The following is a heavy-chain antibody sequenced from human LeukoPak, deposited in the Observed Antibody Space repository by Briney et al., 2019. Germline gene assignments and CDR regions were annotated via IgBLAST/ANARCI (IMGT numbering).Heavy chain of an antibody. CDR1: GGTFSSYA. Sequence: SVTVSCTASGGTFSSYAISWVRQAPGQGLEWMGGIILIFGTANYAQKFQGRVTITADESTSTAYMELSSLRSEDTAVYYCASGPYGSGSYLYYYYGMDVWGKGTTVTVSS. CDR2: IILIFGTA. J-gene: IGHJ6*04. V-gene: IGHV1-69*01. D-gene: IGHD3-10*01. CDR3: ASGPYGSGSYLYYYYGMDV.